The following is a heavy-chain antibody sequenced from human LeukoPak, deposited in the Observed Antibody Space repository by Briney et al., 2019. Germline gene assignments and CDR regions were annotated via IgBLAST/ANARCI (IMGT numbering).Heavy chain of an antibody. CDR1: GGSFSGYY. D-gene: IGHD1-26*01. CDR2: INHSGST. Sequence: SETLSLTCAVYGGSFSGYYWSWIRQPPGKGLEWIGEINHSGSTNYNPSLKSRVTISVDTSKNQFSLKLSSVTAADTAVYYCASDFIWELLDYWGQGTLVTVSS. V-gene: IGHV4-34*01. J-gene: IGHJ4*02. CDR3: ASDFIWELLDY.